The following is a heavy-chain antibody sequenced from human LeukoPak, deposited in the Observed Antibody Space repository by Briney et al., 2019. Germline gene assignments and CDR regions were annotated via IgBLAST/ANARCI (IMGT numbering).Heavy chain of an antibody. CDR2: ISYDGSNK. D-gene: IGHD6-6*01. Sequence: GRSLRLSCAASGFTFSSYAMHWVRQAPGKGLEWVAVISYDGSNKYYADSVKGRFTISRDNSKNTLYLQMNSLRAEDTAVYYCARDSARWYYMDVRGKGTTVTVSS. CDR3: ARDSARWYYMDV. J-gene: IGHJ6*03. CDR1: GFTFSSYA. V-gene: IGHV3-30*01.